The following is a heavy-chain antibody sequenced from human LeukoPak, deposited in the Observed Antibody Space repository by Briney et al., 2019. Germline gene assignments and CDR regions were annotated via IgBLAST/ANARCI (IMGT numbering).Heavy chain of an antibody. J-gene: IGHJ6*03. V-gene: IGHV1-69*13. Sequence: GASVKVSCKASGGTFSSYAISWVRQAPGQGLEWMGGIIPIFGTANYAQKFQGRVTITADESTSTAYMELSSLRSEDTAVYYCAGGYCSSTSCFDYYYYMDVWGKGTTVIVSS. CDR2: IIPIFGTA. CDR1: GGTFSSYA. CDR3: AGGYCSSTSCFDYYYYMDV. D-gene: IGHD2-2*01.